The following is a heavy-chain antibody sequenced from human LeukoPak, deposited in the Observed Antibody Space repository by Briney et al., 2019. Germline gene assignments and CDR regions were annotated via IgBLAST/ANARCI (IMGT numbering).Heavy chain of an antibody. CDR2: IVVGSVNT. CDR1: GFTFTSSA. Sequence: GTSVKVSCKASGFTFTSSAVQRVRQAPGQRLEWIGWIVVGSVNTNYAQKFQERVTITRDMSTSTAYMELSSLRSEDTAVYYCAADWKGYGDYGPPELWGQGTLVTVSS. CDR3: AADWKGYGDYGPPEL. D-gene: IGHD4-17*01. J-gene: IGHJ4*02. V-gene: IGHV1-58*01.